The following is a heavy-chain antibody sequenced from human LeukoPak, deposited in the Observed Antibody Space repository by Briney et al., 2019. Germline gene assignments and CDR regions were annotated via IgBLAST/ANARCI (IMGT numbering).Heavy chain of an antibody. CDR1: GFTFSTYA. D-gene: IGHD3-3*01. CDR3: ARDRRVLRFLEWLNAFDI. Sequence: GGSLRLSCAASGFTFSTYAMSWVRQAPGKGLEWVSTISGGGGVTTYADSVKGRFTISGDNSKNTLYLQMNSLRAEDTAVYYCARDRRVLRFLEWLNAFDIWGQGTMVTVSS. V-gene: IGHV3-23*01. CDR2: ISGGGGVT. J-gene: IGHJ3*02.